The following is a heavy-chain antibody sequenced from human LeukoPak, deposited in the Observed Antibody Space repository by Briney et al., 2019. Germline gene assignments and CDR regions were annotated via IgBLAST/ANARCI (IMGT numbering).Heavy chain of an antibody. CDR1: GYTFTGYY. CDR2: INPNSGGT. J-gene: IGHJ5*02. V-gene: IGHV1-2*02. D-gene: IGHD3-10*01. Sequence: GASVKVSCKASGYTFTGYYMHWVRQAPGQGLEWMGWINPNSGGTNYAQKFQGRVTMTRDTSISTAYVELSRLRSDDTAVYYCARRYSGGPPGSAGRPLVSYNWFDPWGQGTLVTVSS. CDR3: ARRYSGGPPGSAGRPLVSYNWFDP.